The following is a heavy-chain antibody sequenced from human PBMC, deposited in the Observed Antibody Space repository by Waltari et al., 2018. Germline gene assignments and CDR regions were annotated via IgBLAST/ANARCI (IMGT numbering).Heavy chain of an antibody. CDR2: IWYDGSFK. V-gene: IGHV3-33*01. Sequence: QVQLVESGGGVVQPGRSLSLSCAASGFTFRSYGMHWVRQAPGKGLEWVADIWYDGSFKCYAESVKGRFTISRDNSENTLYLQMSGLRAEDTAVYHCARESRDACDIWGKGTMVTVLS. CDR1: GFTFRSYG. J-gene: IGHJ3*02. CDR3: ARESRDACDI.